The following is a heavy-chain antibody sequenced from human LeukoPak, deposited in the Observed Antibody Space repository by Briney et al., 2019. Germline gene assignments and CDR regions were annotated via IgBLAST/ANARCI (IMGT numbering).Heavy chain of an antibody. CDR2: INPNSGGT. J-gene: IGHJ4*02. D-gene: IGHD3-22*01. CDR1: GYTFTGYY. V-gene: IGHV1-2*02. CDR3: ARSARHYYDSSGYSLADY. Sequence: EASVKVSCKASGYTFTGYYMHWVRQAPGQGLEWMGWINPNSGGTNYAQKFQGRVTMTRDTSISTAYMELSRLRSDDTAVYYCARSARHYYDSSGYSLADYWGQGTLVTVSS.